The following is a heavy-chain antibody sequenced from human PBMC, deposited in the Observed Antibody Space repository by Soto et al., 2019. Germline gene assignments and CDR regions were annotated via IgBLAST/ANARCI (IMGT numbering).Heavy chain of an antibody. CDR2: IYYSGST. CDR3: ARIQDTAMDPFDY. J-gene: IGHJ4*02. CDR1: GGSISSGGYY. V-gene: IGHV4-31*03. Sequence: SETLSLTCTVSGGSISSGGYYWSWIRQHPGKGLEWIGYIYYSGSTYYNPSLKSRVTISVDTSKNQFSLKLSSVTAADTAVYYCARIQDTAMDPFDYWGQGTLVTVSS. D-gene: IGHD5-18*01.